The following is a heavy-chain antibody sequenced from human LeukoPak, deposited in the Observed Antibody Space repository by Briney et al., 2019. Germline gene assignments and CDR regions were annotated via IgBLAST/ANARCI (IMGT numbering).Heavy chain of an antibody. J-gene: IGHJ4*02. CDR1: GFTFDDYA. V-gene: IGHV3-9*03. CDR2: ITWNSDRI. CDR3: AKPRGSGSYSEPLDY. D-gene: IGHD3-10*01. Sequence: SLRLSCAASGFTFDDYAMHWVRQAPGKGLEWVSGITWNSDRIGYADSVKGRFTISRDNAKNSLFLQMNSLRAEDMGLYYCAKPRGSGSYSEPLDYWGQGTLVTVSS.